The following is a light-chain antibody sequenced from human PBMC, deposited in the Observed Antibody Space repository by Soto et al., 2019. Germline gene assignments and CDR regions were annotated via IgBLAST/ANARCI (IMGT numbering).Light chain of an antibody. CDR3: QQSYSTPLA. CDR1: QSISSY. Sequence: DIQMTQSPSSLSASVGDRVTITCRASQSISSYLNWYQQKPGKAPKLLIYAASSLQSGISSRFSGSGSGTDFTLTISSLQPEDFATYYCQQSYSTPLAFGPETIVDIK. V-gene: IGKV1-39*01. J-gene: IGKJ3*01. CDR2: AAS.